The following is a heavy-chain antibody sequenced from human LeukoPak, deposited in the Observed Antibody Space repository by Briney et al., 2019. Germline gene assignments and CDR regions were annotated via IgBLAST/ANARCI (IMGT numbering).Heavy chain of an antibody. Sequence: GGSLRPSCAASGFTFSTYWMHWVRQAPGKGLVWVSRISSDGRNTIYADSVKGRFTISRDSANNTLFLQMNSLRGDDTAVYYCAREWALPGAYYMDVWGTGTTVTVSS. D-gene: IGHD7-27*01. CDR3: AREWALPGAYYMDV. CDR2: ISSDGRNT. V-gene: IGHV3-74*01. CDR1: GFTFSTYW. J-gene: IGHJ6*03.